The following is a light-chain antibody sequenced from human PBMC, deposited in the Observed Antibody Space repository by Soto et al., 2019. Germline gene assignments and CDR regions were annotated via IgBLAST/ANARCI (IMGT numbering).Light chain of an antibody. CDR1: NSGSKN. V-gene: IGLV3-9*01. CDR3: QVWDSSLNV. CDR2: RDS. J-gene: IGLJ1*01. Sequence: SYELTQPLSVSVALGQTARITCGGNNSGSKNVHWYQQKPGQAPVLVIYRDSNRPSGIPERFSGSNSGNTATLTISRAQAGDEADYYCQVWDSSLNVFGTGTKVTVL.